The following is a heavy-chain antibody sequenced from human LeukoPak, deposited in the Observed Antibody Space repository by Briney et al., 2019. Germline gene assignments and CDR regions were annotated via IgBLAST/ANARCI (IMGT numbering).Heavy chain of an antibody. CDR1: GFTFSSYA. J-gene: IGHJ5*02. CDR3: ARVGSSSSLNWFDP. D-gene: IGHD6-6*01. CDR2: ISYDGSNK. Sequence: PGGSLRLSCAASGFTFSSYAMHWVRQAPGKGLEWVAVISYDGSNKYYADSVKGRFTISRDNSKNTLYLQMNSLRAEDTAVYYCARVGSSSSLNWFDPWGQGTLVTVSS. V-gene: IGHV3-30-3*01.